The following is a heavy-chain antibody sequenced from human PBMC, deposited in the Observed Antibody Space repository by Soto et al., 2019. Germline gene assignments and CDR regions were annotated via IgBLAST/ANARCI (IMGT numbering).Heavy chain of an antibody. Sequence: TLSLTCTVSGGSISSGGYYWSWIRQHPGKGLEWIGYIYYSGSTYYNPSLKSRVTISVDTSKNQFSLKLSSVTAADTAVYYCAREVLGYSSSWRYYYGMDVWGQGTTVTVSS. D-gene: IGHD6-13*01. CDR1: GGSISSGGYY. J-gene: IGHJ6*02. CDR2: IYYSGST. V-gene: IGHV4-31*03. CDR3: AREVLGYSSSWRYYYGMDV.